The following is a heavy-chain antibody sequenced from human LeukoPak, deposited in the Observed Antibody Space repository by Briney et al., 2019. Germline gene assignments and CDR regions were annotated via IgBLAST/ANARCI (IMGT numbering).Heavy chain of an antibody. D-gene: IGHD3-10*01. Sequence: PSETLSLTCTVSGGSISSGGYYWSWIRQHPGKGLEWIGYIYYSGSTYYNPSLKSRVTISVDTSKNQFSLKLSSVTAADTAVYYCARDVGSKWFGEFGCSFDYWGQGTLVTLSS. CDR2: IYYSGST. CDR1: GGSISSGGYY. J-gene: IGHJ4*02. V-gene: IGHV4-31*03. CDR3: ARDVGSKWFGEFGCSFDY.